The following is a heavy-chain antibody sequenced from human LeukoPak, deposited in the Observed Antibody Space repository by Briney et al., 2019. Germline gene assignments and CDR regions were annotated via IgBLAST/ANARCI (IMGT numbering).Heavy chain of an antibody. D-gene: IGHD3-16*01. CDR1: GFTFSSNW. CDR3: ARGGQGAVDY. V-gene: IGHV3-74*01. CDR2: VNNDGRTT. J-gene: IGHJ4*02. Sequence: GGSLRLSCAASGFTFSSNWMHWVRRAPGKGLVWVSFVNNDGRTTAYADSVKGRFTISRDNVKNTLYLQMNSLRAEDTAVYYCARGGQGAVDYWGPGTLVTVSS.